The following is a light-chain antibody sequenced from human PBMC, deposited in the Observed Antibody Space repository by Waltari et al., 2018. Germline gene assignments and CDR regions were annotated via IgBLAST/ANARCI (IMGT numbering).Light chain of an antibody. CDR3: AAWDDSLNALV. Sequence: QSVLTQPPSASGAPGQSVTISCSGSTSNIGSSTVNWYQQLPGTAPKLLISIHNVRPSGVPDRFSGSTSGTSASLAIIGLQSEDDADYYCAAWDDSLNALVFGGGTKLTVL. CDR1: TSNIGSST. J-gene: IGLJ3*02. CDR2: IHN. V-gene: IGLV1-44*01.